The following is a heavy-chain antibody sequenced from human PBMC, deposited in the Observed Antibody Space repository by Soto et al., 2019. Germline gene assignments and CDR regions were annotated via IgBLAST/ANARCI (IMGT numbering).Heavy chain of an antibody. CDR1: GGSFSGYY. J-gene: IGHJ4*02. CDR2: INHSGST. D-gene: IGHD6-13*01. V-gene: IGHV4-34*01. CDR3: ARAGAAATFDY. Sequence: QVQLQQWGAGLLKPSETLSLTCAVYGGSFSGYYWSWSRQPPGKGLEWIGEINHSGSTNYNPSLKSRVTISVDTSKNQFSLKLSSVTAADTAVYYCARAGAAATFDYWGQGTLVTVSS.